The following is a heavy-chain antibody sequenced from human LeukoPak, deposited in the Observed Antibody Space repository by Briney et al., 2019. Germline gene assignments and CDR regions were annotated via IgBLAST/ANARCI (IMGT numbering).Heavy chain of an antibody. Sequence: PSETLSLTCTVSGGPISNYYWSWIRQPPGKGLEWIGYVYYSGSTNYNPSLKSRVTISVDTSKNQFSLRLTSVTAADTAVYYCARLTSWFVLDYWGQGTLVTVSS. D-gene: IGHD1-1*01. V-gene: IGHV4-59*01. CDR3: ARLTSWFVLDY. CDR2: VYYSGST. J-gene: IGHJ4*02. CDR1: GGPISNYY.